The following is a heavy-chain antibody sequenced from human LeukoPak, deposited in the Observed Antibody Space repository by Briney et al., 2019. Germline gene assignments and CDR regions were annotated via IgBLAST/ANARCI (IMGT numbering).Heavy chain of an antibody. V-gene: IGHV3-23*01. J-gene: IGHJ4*02. CDR2: ISHTSEYT. CDR3: AKGSSAGRPYYFDY. CDR1: GFTFSTDV. D-gene: IGHD3-10*01. Sequence: GGSLRLSCAASGFTFSTDVMSWVRQAPGKGLEWVSAISHTSEYTYHADSVKGRFTISRDNSKNTLYLQMNSLRAEDTAMYYCAKGSSAGRPYYFDYWGQGTLVTVSS.